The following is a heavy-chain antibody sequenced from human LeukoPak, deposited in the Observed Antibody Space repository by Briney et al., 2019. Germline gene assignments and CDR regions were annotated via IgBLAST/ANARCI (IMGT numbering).Heavy chain of an antibody. CDR1: GGSFSGYY. V-gene: IGHV4-34*01. D-gene: IGHD2-15*01. J-gene: IGHJ4*02. CDR2: INHSGST. Sequence: SETLSLTCAVYGGSFSGYYWSWIRQPPGKGLGWIGEINHSGSTNYNPSLKSRVTISVDTSKNQFSLKLSSVTAADTAVYYCARLVVVAVLDYWGQGTLVTVSS. CDR3: ARLVVVAVLDY.